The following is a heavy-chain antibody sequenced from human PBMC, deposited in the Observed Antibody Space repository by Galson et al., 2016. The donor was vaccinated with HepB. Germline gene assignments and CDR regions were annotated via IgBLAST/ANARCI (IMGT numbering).Heavy chain of an antibody. J-gene: IGHJ4*02. CDR3: AKDQKRRLLSPITVAGTDY. CDR1: GFTFSSYA. CDR2: ISGSGDNT. Sequence: SLRLSCAASGFTFSSYAMSWVRRAPGKGLEWVSGISGSGDNTYYADSVKGRFTISRDNSKNALYLQMNSLRAEDTAVYYCAKDQKRRLLSPITVAGTDYWGQGTLVTVSS. D-gene: IGHD6-19*01. V-gene: IGHV3-23*01.